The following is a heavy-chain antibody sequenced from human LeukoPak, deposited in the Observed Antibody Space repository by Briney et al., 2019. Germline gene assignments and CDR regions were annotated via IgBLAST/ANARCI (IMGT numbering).Heavy chain of an antibody. CDR1: GYSFTGYY. J-gene: IGHJ4*02. Sequence: GASVKVSCKASGYSFTGYYMHWVRQAPGQGLEWMGWINPNSGGTNYAQKFQGRVTMTRDTSISTAYMELSRLRSDDTAVYYCARGRFLEWLSADYWGQGTLVTVSS. D-gene: IGHD3-3*01. V-gene: IGHV1-2*02. CDR2: INPNSGGT. CDR3: ARGRFLEWLSADY.